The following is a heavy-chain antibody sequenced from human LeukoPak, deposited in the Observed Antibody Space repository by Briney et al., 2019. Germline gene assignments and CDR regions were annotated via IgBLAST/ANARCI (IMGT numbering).Heavy chain of an antibody. Sequence: KTSETLSLTCAVYGGSFSGYYWSWIRQPPGKGLEWIGEINHSGSTNYNPSLKSRVTISVDTSKNQFSLKLSSVTAADTAVYYCAQTSYWGQGTLVTVSS. CDR2: INHSGST. V-gene: IGHV4-34*01. CDR3: AQTSY. CDR1: GGSFSGYY. J-gene: IGHJ4*02.